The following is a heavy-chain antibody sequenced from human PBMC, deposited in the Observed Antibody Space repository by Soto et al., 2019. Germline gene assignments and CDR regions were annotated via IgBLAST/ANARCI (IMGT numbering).Heavy chain of an antibody. CDR2: TYYRSNWRH. Sequence: QVHLQQSGPGLVKPSQTLSLTCAISGASVSSNTAAWNWIRSSPSRALEWLGRTYYRSNWRHDYAVSVKSRITVNPDTSKNHFSLQLNSVTPDDTAVYYCARGVAGSGFDLWGQGTLVTVSS. J-gene: IGHJ4*02. V-gene: IGHV6-1*01. CDR3: ARGVAGSGFDL. CDR1: GASVSSNTAA. D-gene: IGHD6-19*01.